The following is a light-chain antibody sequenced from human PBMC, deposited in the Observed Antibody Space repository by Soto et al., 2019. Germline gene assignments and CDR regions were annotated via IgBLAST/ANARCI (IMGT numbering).Light chain of an antibody. J-gene: IGKJ5*01. V-gene: IGKV3-20*01. CDR2: GAS. Sequence: EIVLTQSPGTLSLSPGERDTLSCRASQSVSSSYLAWYQQKPGQAPRLLIYGASSRATGIPDRFSGSGSGTDFTLTISRLEPEDFAVYYCQRYGSSPSITFGQGTRLEIK. CDR3: QRYGSSPSIT. CDR1: QSVSSSY.